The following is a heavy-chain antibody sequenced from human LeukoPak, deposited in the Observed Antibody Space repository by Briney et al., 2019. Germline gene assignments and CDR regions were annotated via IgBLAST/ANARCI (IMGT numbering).Heavy chain of an antibody. J-gene: IGHJ5*02. Sequence: SVKVSCKASGGTFSSYAISWVRQAPGQGLEWMGGITPIFGTANYAQKFQGRVTITADESTSTAYMELSSLRSDDTAVYYCARSRFRETVWSGYPGWFDPWGQGTLVTVSS. CDR2: ITPIFGTA. V-gene: IGHV1-69*01. CDR1: GGTFSSYA. CDR3: ARSRFRETVWSGYPGWFDP. D-gene: IGHD3-3*01.